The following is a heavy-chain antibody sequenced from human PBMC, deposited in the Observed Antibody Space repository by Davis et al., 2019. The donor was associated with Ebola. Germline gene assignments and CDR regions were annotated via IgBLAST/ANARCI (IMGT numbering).Heavy chain of an antibody. CDR2: ISYDGSNK. CDR3: SGLGASSGWYLP. Sequence: GESLKISCAASGFTFSSYGMHWVRQAPGKGPEWVAVISYDGSNKYYADSVKGRFTISRDNSKNTLYLQMNSLRAEDTAVYYCSGLGASSGWYLPWGQGTLVTVSS. D-gene: IGHD6-19*01. J-gene: IGHJ5*02. V-gene: IGHV3-30*03. CDR1: GFTFSSYG.